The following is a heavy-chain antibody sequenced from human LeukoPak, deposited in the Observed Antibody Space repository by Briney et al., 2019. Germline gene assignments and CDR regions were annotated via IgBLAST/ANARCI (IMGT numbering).Heavy chain of an antibody. V-gene: IGHV3-53*01. J-gene: IGHJ6*02. D-gene: IGHD3-3*01. CDR2: IYSGGST. CDR3: ARATSYYDFWSGYYYYGMDV. CDR1: GFTVSSNY. Sequence: PGGSLRLSCAASGFTVSSNYMSWVRQAPGKGLEWVSVIYSGGSTYYADSVKGRFTISRDNSKNTLYLQMNSLRAEDTAVYYCARATSYYDFWSGYYYYGMDVWGQGTTVTVSS.